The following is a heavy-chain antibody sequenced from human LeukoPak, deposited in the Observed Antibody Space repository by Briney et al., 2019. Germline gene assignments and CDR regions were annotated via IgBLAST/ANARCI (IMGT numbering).Heavy chain of an antibody. CDR3: ARVTTRYDDAFDI. CDR1: GYTFTGYY. Sequence: ASVKVSCKASGYTFTGYYMHWVRQAPGQGLEWMGWINPNSGGTNYAQKFQGRVTMTRDTSISTVYMELSSLRSEDTAVYYCARVTTRYDDAFDIWGQGTMVTVSS. V-gene: IGHV1-2*02. D-gene: IGHD4-11*01. CDR2: INPNSGGT. J-gene: IGHJ3*02.